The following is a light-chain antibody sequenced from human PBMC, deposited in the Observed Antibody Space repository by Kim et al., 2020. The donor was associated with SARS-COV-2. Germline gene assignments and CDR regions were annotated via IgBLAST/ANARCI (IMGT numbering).Light chain of an antibody. V-gene: IGKV1-39*01. CDR1: QTINHY. Sequence: DIQMTQSPSSLSASVGDRVTITCRASQTINHYLNWYQQKPGKVPKLLIYAASTLHSGVPSRFSGSESGTDFTLTISSLQPEDFATYYCQQSYSAPHTFGQGTKLEI. CDR2: AAS. CDR3: QQSYSAPHT. J-gene: IGKJ2*01.